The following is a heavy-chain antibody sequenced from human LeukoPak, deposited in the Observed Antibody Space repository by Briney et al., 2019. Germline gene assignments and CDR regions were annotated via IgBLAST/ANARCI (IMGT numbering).Heavy chain of an antibody. D-gene: IGHD2/OR15-2a*01. CDR2: IYHSGSI. J-gene: IGHJ5*02. CDR1: GGSISSGAYY. V-gene: IGHV4-30-2*01. Sequence: SETLSLTCTVSGGSISSGAYYWSWIRQPPGKGLEWIGHIYHSGSIYYNSSLKSRVTMLVDRSKNQFSLKLTSVTAADTAVYYCAREQSGPKYFRGFDPWGQGTLVTVSS. CDR3: AREQSGPKYFRGFDP.